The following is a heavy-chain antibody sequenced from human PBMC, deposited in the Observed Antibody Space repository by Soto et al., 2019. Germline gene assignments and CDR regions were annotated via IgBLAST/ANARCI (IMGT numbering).Heavy chain of an antibody. J-gene: IGHJ5*02. D-gene: IGHD3-10*01. V-gene: IGHV4-59*11. CDR3: ASYLEGVGGRGS. Sequence: SETLSLTCTVSGGSISGHHWSWIRQPPGKGLEWIGYIHHSGTTNYNPALKSRVTISADTSKNQFSLKLTSVTAADTAVYYCASYLEGVGGRGSWGQGTLVPVSS. CDR1: GGSISGHH. CDR2: IHHSGTT.